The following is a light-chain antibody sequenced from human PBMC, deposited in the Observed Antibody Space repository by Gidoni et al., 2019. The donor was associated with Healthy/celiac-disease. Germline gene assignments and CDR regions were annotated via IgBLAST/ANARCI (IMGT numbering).Light chain of an antibody. V-gene: IGKV3-11*01. CDR2: DAS. CDR1: KSVSSY. J-gene: IGKJ4*01. CDR3: QQRSNWPPLT. Sequence: EIGLTQSPSTLSLSPGERATLPCRATKSVSSYLAWYQQKPGQAPRLLIYDASNRATGVPARFSGSGSGTDFTLTISSRVPEDFAVYYCQQRSNWPPLTFGGXTKVEIK.